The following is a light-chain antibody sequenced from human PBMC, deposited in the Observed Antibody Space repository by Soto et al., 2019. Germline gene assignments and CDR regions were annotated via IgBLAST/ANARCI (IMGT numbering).Light chain of an antibody. J-gene: IGLJ1*01. Sequence: QSVLTQPASVSGSPGQSITISCTGSSNDIGAYKYVSWYQQYPGKAPKLIIFEVSNRPSGVSNRFSGSKSGNTASLTIAGLQAEDEADYHCCSYTTGSTLYVFGGGTKLTVL. CDR3: CSYTTGSTLYV. V-gene: IGLV2-14*01. CDR2: EVS. CDR1: SNDIGAYKY.